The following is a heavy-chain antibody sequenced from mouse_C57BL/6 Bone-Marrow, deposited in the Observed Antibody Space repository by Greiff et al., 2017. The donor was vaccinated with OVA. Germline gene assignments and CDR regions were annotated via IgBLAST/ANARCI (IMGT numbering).Heavy chain of an antibody. Sequence: EVHLVESGPGLVKPSQSLSLTCSVTGYSITSGYYWNWIRQFPGNKLEWMGYISYDGSNNYNPSLKNRIPITRDTSKNQFFLKLNSVTTEDTATYYCASRYYGSSYWYFDVWGTGTTVTVSS. CDR3: ASRYYGSSYWYFDV. J-gene: IGHJ1*03. V-gene: IGHV3-6*01. CDR1: GYSITSGYY. CDR2: ISYDGSN. D-gene: IGHD1-1*01.